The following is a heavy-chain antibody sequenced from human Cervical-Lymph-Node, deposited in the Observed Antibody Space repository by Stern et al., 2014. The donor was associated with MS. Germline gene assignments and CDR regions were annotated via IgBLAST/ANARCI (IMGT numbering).Heavy chain of an antibody. V-gene: IGHV1-69*17. D-gene: IGHD2-2*01. Sequence: VQLVESGAEVKRPGSSVKVSCKASGGAFSTYSINWLRQAPGQGLEWMGGIIPIFGIVNYAQRLQGRVTITADKSTTTAYMELSSLRSEDTAMYFCARGDTVSVPAAMEDNWFDPWGQGTLVTVSS. CDR2: IIPIFGIV. J-gene: IGHJ5*02. CDR1: GGAFSTYS. CDR3: ARGDTVSVPAAMEDNWFDP.